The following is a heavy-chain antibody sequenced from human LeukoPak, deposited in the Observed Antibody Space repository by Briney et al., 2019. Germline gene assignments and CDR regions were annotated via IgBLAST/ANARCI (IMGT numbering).Heavy chain of an antibody. J-gene: IGHJ4*02. D-gene: IGHD3-10*01. Sequence: SETLSLTCTVSGGSISSYYWSWIRQPAGKGLEWIGRIYTSGSTNYNPSLKSRVTMSVDTSKNQFSLKLSSVTAADTAVYYCAREQDGSGSYYNPFDYWGQGTLVTVSS. CDR3: AREQDGSGSYYNPFDY. CDR1: GGSISSYY. CDR2: IYTSGST. V-gene: IGHV4-4*07.